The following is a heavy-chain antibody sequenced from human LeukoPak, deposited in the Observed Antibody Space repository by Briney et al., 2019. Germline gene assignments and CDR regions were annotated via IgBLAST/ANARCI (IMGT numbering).Heavy chain of an antibody. Sequence: GGSLRLSCAASGFTFSSYDMHWVRQATGKGLGWVSAIGTAGDTYYPDSVKGRFTISRDNSKNTLYLQMNSLRAEDTAVYYCARDLSTTVVPDAFDIWGQGTMVTVSS. V-gene: IGHV3-13*01. CDR2: IGTAGDT. CDR3: ARDLSTTVVPDAFDI. CDR1: GFTFSSYD. D-gene: IGHD4-23*01. J-gene: IGHJ3*02.